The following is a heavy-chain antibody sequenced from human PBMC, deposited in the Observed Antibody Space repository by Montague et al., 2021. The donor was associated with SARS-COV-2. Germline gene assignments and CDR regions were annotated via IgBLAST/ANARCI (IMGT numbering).Heavy chain of an antibody. J-gene: IGHJ4*02. V-gene: IGHV4-59*01. CDR3: ATLTQSNGDF. CDR2: IYYTGST. Sequence: SETLSLTCTVSGVSISSYYWIWIRQPPGKGLEWIGYIYYTGSTNYNPSLKSRVTISVDTSKNQFSLKLSSVTAADTAIYYCATLTQSNGDFWGQGALVTVS. CDR1: GVSISSYY. D-gene: IGHD4/OR15-4a*01.